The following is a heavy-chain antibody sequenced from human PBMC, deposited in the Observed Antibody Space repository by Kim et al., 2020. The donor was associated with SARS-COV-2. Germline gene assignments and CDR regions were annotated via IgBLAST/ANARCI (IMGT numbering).Heavy chain of an antibody. J-gene: IGHJ4*02. CDR2: MNPNSGNT. V-gene: IGHV1-8*01. D-gene: IGHD6-13*01. Sequence: ASVKVSCKASGYTFTSYDINWVRQATGQGLEWMGWMNPNSGNTGYAQKFQGTVTMTRNTSISTAYMEVSNLRSEDTAVYYCARRIAASGTTLGYWGQGTLVTVSS. CDR1: GYTFTSYD. CDR3: ARRIAASGTTLGY.